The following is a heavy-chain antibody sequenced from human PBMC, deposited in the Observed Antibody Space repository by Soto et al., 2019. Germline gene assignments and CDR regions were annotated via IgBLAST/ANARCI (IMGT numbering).Heavy chain of an antibody. D-gene: IGHD2-15*01. CDR3: ARGGMGARYCSGGSCTNYYYYGMDG. V-gene: IGHV4-34*01. CDR2: INHSGST. CDR1: GGSFSGYY. J-gene: IGHJ6*02. Sequence: SETLSLTCAVYGGSFSGYYWSWIRQPPGKGLEWIGEINHSGSTNYNPSLKSRVTISVDTSKNQFSLKLSSVTAADTAVYYCARGGMGARYCSGGSCTNYYYYGMDGWGQGTTVTVS.